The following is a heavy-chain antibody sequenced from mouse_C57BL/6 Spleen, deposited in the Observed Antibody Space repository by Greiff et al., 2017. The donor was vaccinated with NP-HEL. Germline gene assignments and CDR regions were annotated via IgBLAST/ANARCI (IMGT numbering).Heavy chain of an antibody. V-gene: IGHV1-76*01. CDR3: ARDTTVVASDYYAMDY. CDR2: IYPGSGNT. J-gene: IGHJ4*01. CDR1: GYTFTDYY. D-gene: IGHD1-1*01. Sequence: QVQLQQSGAELVRPGASVKLSCKASGYTFTDYYINWVKQRPGQGLEWIARIYPGSGNTYYNEKFKGKATLTAEKSSSTAYMQLSSLTSEDSAVYFCARDTTVVASDYYAMDYWGQGTSVTVSS.